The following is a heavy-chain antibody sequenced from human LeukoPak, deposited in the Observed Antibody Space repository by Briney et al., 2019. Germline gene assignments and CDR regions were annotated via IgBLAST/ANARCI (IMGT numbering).Heavy chain of an antibody. V-gene: IGHV3-23*01. D-gene: IGHD5-18*01. CDR2: ITGSGGST. CDR1: GFTFSSYA. Sequence: PGGSLRLSCAASGFTFSSYAMSWVRQAPGKGLELVSAITGSGGSTYYADSVKGRFTISRDNSKNTPYLQMNSLRAEDTAVYYCAKVVVEQLWPWESYFDYWGQGTLVTVSS. CDR3: AKVVVEQLWPWESYFDY. J-gene: IGHJ4*02.